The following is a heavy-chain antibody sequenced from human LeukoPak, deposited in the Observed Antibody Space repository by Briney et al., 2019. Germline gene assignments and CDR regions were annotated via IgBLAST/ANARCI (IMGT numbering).Heavy chain of an antibody. CDR2: IEKTSSTI. CDR3: VRDRMGGAFDI. V-gene: IGHV3-48*02. CDR1: GFIFNAYD. D-gene: IGHD3-16*01. J-gene: IGHJ3*02. Sequence: PGGSLRLSCAASGFIFNAYDMNWVRQAPGKGLEWLSFIEKTSSTIYYADSVKGRFTISRDNARNSLYLQLNSLRDEDTAQYYCVRDRMGGAFDIWGQGTMVTISS.